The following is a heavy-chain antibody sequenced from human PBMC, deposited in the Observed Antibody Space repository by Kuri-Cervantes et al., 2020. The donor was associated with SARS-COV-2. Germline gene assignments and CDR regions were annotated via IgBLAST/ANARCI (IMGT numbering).Heavy chain of an antibody. CDR3: ARDRRDTAMVTFYYYYMDV. Sequence: GGSLRLSCAASGFTFSSYAMSWVRQAPGKGLEWVSAISGSGGSTYYADSVKGRFTISRDNAKNSLYLQMNSLRAEDTAVYYCARDRRDTAMVTFYYYYMDVWGKGTTVTVSS. CDR1: GFTFSSYA. D-gene: IGHD5-18*01. J-gene: IGHJ6*03. V-gene: IGHV3-23*01. CDR2: ISGSGGST.